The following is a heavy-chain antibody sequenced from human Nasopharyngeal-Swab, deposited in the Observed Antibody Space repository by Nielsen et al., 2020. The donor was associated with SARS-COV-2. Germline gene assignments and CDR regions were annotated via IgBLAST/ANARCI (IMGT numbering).Heavy chain of an antibody. CDR3: ARDSSLDYYYDSSGYWAMGAFDI. V-gene: IGHV3-33*01. CDR1: GFTFSSYG. J-gene: IGHJ3*02. CDR2: IWYDGSNK. D-gene: IGHD3-22*01. Sequence: GGSLRLSCAASGFTFSSYGMHWVRQAPGKGLEWVAVIWYDGSNKYYADSVKGRFTISRDNSKNTLYLQMNSLRAEDTAVYYCARDSSLDYYYDSSGYWAMGAFDIWGQGTMVTVPS.